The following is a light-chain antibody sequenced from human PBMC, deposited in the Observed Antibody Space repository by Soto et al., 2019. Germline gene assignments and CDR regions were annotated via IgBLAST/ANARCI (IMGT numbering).Light chain of an antibody. CDR2: EDN. CDR1: SGSIASNY. Sequence: NFMLTQPHSVSESPGKTVTISCTRSSGSIASNYVRWYQQRPGSSPTTVIYEDNQRPSGVPDRFSGSIDSSSNSASLTIFGLKTEDEADYYCQSYDSSNLVFGGGTKLTVL. CDR3: QSYDSSNLV. J-gene: IGLJ3*02. V-gene: IGLV6-57*01.